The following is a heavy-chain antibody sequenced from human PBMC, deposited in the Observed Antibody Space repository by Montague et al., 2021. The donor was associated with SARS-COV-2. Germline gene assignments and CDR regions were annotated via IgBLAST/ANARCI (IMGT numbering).Heavy chain of an antibody. J-gene: IGHJ5*02. CDR2: INHSGST. CDR3: ASLTLGYCSSTSCYSDWFDP. V-gene: IGHV4-34*01. D-gene: IGHD2-2*02. Sequence: SETLSLTCAVYGGSFSGYYWSWIRQPPGKGLEWIGEINHSGSTNYNPSLKSRVTTSVDTSKNQFFLKLSSVTAADTAVYYCASLTLGYCSSTSCYSDWFDPWGQGTLVTVSS. CDR1: GGSFSGYY.